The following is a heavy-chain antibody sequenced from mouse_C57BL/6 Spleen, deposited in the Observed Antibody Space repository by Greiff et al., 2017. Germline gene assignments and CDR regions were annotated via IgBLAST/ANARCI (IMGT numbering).Heavy chain of an antibody. CDR2: IDPSDSYT. CDR1: GYTFTSYW. CDR3: ARAGGLGAMDY. D-gene: IGHD4-1*01. Sequence: QVQLQQPGAELVMPGASVKLSCKASGYTFTSYWMHWVKQRPGQGLEWIGEIDPSDSYTNYNQKFKGKSTLTVDKSSSTAYMQLSSLTSEDSAVYYCARAGGLGAMDYWGQGTSVTVSS. V-gene: IGHV1-69*01. J-gene: IGHJ4*01.